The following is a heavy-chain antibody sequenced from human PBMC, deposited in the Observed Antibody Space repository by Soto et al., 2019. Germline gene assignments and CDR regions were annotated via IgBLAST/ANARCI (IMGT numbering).Heavy chain of an antibody. J-gene: IGHJ6*02. CDR1: VGSISCYY. Sequence: SETLSLTCNVSVGSISCYYWIWIRQSPGKGLEYIGYIYYRGSTNYNSSLKSRVTMSVDTSRNQFSLKMNSVTAADTAVYYCARQQLLPFYYALDVWGQGTTVTVPS. D-gene: IGHD1-26*01. CDR2: IYYRGST. CDR3: ARQQLLPFYYALDV. V-gene: IGHV4-59*01.